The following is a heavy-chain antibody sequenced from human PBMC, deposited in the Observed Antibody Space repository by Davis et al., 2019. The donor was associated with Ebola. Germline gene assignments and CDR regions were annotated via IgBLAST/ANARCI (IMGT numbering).Heavy chain of an antibody. Sequence: SEPLSLTCAVSGGSTSSRNWWRCARQHPGKRLQWFGEIYHSGSTNYNPSLKSRVTISVDTSKNQFSLKLSPVTAADTAVYYCARLIIRYYYYGMDVWGQGTTVTVSS. CDR2: IYHSGST. V-gene: IGHV4-4*02. J-gene: IGHJ6*02. D-gene: IGHD3-3*01. CDR3: ARLIIRYYYYGMDV. CDR1: GGSTSSRNW.